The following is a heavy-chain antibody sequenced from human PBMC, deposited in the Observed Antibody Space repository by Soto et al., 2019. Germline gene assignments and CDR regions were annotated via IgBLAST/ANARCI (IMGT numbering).Heavy chain of an antibody. Sequence: GGSRRLSCAASGFTFSSYAMSWVRQAPWKGLEWVSAISGSGGSTYYADSVKGRFTISRDNSKNTLYLQMNSLRAEDTAVYYCAKGATTYYDILTGPYYYYGMDVWGQGTTVTVSS. J-gene: IGHJ6*02. CDR2: ISGSGGST. CDR3: AKGATTYYDILTGPYYYYGMDV. V-gene: IGHV3-23*01. D-gene: IGHD3-9*01. CDR1: GFTFSSYA.